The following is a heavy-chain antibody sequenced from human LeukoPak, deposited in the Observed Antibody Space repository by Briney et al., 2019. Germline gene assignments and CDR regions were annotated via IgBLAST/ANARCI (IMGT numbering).Heavy chain of an antibody. D-gene: IGHD3-22*01. CDR2: FDPEEDER. J-gene: IGHJ4*02. CDR3: ARDRGEYDSSGTFDY. V-gene: IGHV1-24*01. Sequence: ASVEVSCKVSGYSLTEISIHWVRQAPGKRLEWMGGFDPEEDERIYAQKFQGRVTMTTDTSTSTAYMELRSLRSDDTAVYYCARDRGEYDSSGTFDYWGQGTLVTVSS. CDR1: GYSLTEIS.